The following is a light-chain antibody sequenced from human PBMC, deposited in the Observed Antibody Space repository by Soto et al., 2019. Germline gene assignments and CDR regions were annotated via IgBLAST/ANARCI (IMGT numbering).Light chain of an antibody. J-gene: IGLJ2*01. Sequence: QSVLTQPPSASGTPGQRVTISCSGSSSKIGSNTVNWYQQLPGTAPKLLIYSNNQRPSGVPDRFSGSKSGTSASLAISWLQSEDEADYYCAAWDDSLNVVFGGGTKLTVL. CDR3: AAWDDSLNVV. V-gene: IGLV1-44*01. CDR2: SNN. CDR1: SSKIGSNT.